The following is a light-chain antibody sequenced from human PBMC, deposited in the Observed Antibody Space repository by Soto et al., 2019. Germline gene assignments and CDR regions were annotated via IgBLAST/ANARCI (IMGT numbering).Light chain of an antibody. J-gene: IGLJ3*02. V-gene: IGLV1-40*01. Sequence: QSVLTQPPSVSGAPGQRVTISCTGTSSNIGAGYDVHWYQQLPGTAPKLLIYGNNNRPSGVPDRFFGSKSGTSASLAITGLQAEDEAGYYCQSYDTSLSEVFGGGTKLPVL. CDR2: GNN. CDR3: QSYDTSLSEV. CDR1: SSNIGAGYD.